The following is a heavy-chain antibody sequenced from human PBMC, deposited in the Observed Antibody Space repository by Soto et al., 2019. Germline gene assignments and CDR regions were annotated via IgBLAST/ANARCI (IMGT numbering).Heavy chain of an antibody. CDR2: ITSTSSLI. Sequence: EVQLVESGGGLVKPGGSLRLSCAASRFTFSTYTMNWVRQAPGKGLEWVSSITSTSSLIFYADSVKGRFTISRDNAKNSLYLQMNSLTAEDTAVYYCARRGTETSGVKGAFDIWGQGTMVTVSS. J-gene: IGHJ3*02. CDR3: ARRGTETSGVKGAFDI. D-gene: IGHD4-17*01. V-gene: IGHV3-21*01. CDR1: RFTFSTYT.